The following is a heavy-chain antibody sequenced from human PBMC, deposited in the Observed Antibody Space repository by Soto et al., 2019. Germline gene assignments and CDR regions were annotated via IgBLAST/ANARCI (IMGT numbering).Heavy chain of an antibody. CDR3: ARGSYYYGSGEPFDI. D-gene: IGHD3-10*01. CDR1: GYTFTGYY. V-gene: IGHV1-2*04. J-gene: IGHJ3*02. CDR2: INPNSGGT. Sequence: ASVKVSCKASGYTFTGYYMHWVRQAPGQGLEWMGWINPNSGGTNYAQKFQGWVTMTRDTSISTAYTELSRLRFDDTAVYYCARGSYYYGSGEPFDIWGQGTMVTVSS.